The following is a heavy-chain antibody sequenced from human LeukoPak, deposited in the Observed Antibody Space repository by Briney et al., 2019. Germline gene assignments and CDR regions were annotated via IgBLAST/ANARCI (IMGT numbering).Heavy chain of an antibody. V-gene: IGHV1-2*02. CDR1: GFTFTDHY. J-gene: IGHJ4*02. CDR3: VREGEGPLSKDFDY. D-gene: IGHD2/OR15-2a*01. Sequence: ASVKVSCKSSGFTFTDHYIHWVRQGPGQGLEWMGYIGPHSTFTSSPQEFQGRVTMTRDASMSTAYMELTRLTSDDTAVYYCVREGEGPLSKDFDYWGQGTLVTISS. CDR2: IGPHSTFT.